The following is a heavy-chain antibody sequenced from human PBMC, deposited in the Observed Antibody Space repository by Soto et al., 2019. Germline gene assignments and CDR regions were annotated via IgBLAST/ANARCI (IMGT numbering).Heavy chain of an antibody. V-gene: IGHV3-30-3*01. CDR1: GFPFSGYS. CDR2: IQHDASNI. Sequence: PGGSLRLSCAASGFPFSGYSMHWVRQAPGKGLDWVAAIQHDASNIYYADSVKGRFTISRDNSKNTLYLQMNDLTTEDTAAYHCVRVGWGYSFGNGMDDWGQGTTVTVSS. J-gene: IGHJ6*02. CDR3: VRVGWGYSFGNGMDD. D-gene: IGHD5-18*01.